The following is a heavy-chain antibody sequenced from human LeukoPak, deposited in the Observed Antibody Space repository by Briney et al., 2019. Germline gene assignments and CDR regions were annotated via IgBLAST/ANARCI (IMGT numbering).Heavy chain of an antibody. V-gene: IGHV3-11*01. CDR3: ASTPDGEDFDY. D-gene: IGHD1-14*01. J-gene: IGHJ4*02. CDR2: ISSSGSTI. Sequence: GGSLRLSCAASGFTFSSYVMSWTRQAPGKGLEWVSYISSSGSTIYYADSVKGRFTISRDNAKNSLYLQMNSLRAEDTAVYYCASTPDGEDFDYWGQGTLVTVSS. CDR1: GFTFSSYV.